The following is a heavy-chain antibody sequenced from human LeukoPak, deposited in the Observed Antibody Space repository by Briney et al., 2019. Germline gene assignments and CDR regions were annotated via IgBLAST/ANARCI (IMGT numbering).Heavy chain of an antibody. D-gene: IGHD6-19*01. Sequence: PSETLSLTCTVSGGSISNYYWTWIRQPPGKGLEWIGYIYYTGATSYNPSLKSRVTISVDTSKNQFSLKLTSVTAADTAVYYCAKYGVSGWVIDYWGQGTLVTVSS. V-gene: IGHV4-59*08. CDR2: IYYTGAT. CDR3: AKYGVSGWVIDY. J-gene: IGHJ4*02. CDR1: GGSISNYY.